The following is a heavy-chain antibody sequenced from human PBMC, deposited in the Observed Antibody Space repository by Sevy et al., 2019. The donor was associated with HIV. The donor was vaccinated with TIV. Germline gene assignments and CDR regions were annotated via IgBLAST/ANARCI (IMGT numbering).Heavy chain of an antibody. CDR3: AREIISIRGVSVY. D-gene: IGHD2-8*01. Sequence: GGSLILSCAASGFTFSDYYMSWIRQAPGKGLEWVSYISNSGRTMYYADSVKGRFTISRDNAKNSLYLQMNSLRAEDTAVYYCAREIISIRGVSVYWGQGTLVTVSS. J-gene: IGHJ4*02. V-gene: IGHV3-11*01. CDR2: ISNSGRTM. CDR1: GFTFSDYY.